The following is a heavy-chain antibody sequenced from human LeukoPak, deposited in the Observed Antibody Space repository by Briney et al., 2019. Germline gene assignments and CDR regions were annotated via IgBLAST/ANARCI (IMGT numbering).Heavy chain of an antibody. J-gene: IGHJ4*02. D-gene: IGHD3-10*01. CDR3: GYGSGNYNDY. CDR2: VSYDGGSK. V-gene: IGHV3-30-3*01. CDR1: GFAFSSYA. Sequence: GGSLRLSCAASGFAFSSYAMHWVRQGPGKGREWVALVSYDGGSKYYADSVKGRITISRDNAKNTLYLQMNSLRAEDTAVYFCGYGSGNYNDYWGQGTLVTVSS.